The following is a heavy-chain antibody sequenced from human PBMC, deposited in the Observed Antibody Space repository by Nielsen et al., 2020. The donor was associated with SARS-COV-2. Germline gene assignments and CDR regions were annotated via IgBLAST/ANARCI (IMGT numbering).Heavy chain of an antibody. CDR2: IGTAGDI. CDR3: ARGFSSGLFYYFDY. Sequence: GESLKIFCAASGFTFSSYDMHWVRQATGKGLEWVSAIGTAGDIYYPGSVKGRFTISRENAKNSLYLQMNSLRAGDTAVYYCARGFSSGLFYYFDYWGQGTLVTVSS. CDR1: GFTFSSYD. J-gene: IGHJ4*02. D-gene: IGHD6-19*01. V-gene: IGHV3-13*04.